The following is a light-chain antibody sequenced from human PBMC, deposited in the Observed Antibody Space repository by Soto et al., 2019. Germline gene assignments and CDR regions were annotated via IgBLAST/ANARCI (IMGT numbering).Light chain of an antibody. CDR3: SSYAGSSNV. Sequence: QSALTQPPSASGSPGQSVAISCTGTSGDVGGYDYVSWYQQHPGKAPKLMIYAVNKRPSGVPDRFSGSKSGNTASLTVSGLQAEDEADYYCSSYAGSSNVFGTGTKVTVL. CDR1: SGDVGGYDY. V-gene: IGLV2-8*01. CDR2: AVN. J-gene: IGLJ1*01.